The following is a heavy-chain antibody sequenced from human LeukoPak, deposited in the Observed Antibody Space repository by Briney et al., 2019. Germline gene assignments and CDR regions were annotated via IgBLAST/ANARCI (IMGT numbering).Heavy chain of an antibody. CDR2: ISTDGSSA. CDR3: ARAPQLPLEGGFDY. J-gene: IGHJ4*02. V-gene: IGHV3-74*01. Sequence: TGGSLRLSCAASGLSFSNYWMHWVRQAPGKGLVWVSHISTDGSSASHADSVKGRFTISRDNAKNTLYLQMNSLRAEDTAMYYCARAPQLPLEGGFDYWGQRILVTVSS. D-gene: IGHD5-24*01. CDR1: GLSFSNYW.